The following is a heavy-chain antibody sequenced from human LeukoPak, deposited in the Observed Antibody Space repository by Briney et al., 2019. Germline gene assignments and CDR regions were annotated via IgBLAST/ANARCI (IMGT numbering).Heavy chain of an antibody. Sequence: SETLSLTCTVSGGSISSYYWSWIRQPPGKGLEWIGYIYYSGSTNYNPSLKSRVTISVDTSKNQFSLKLSSVTAADTAVYYCARYGYCTNGVCYPFDYWGQGTLVTVSS. CDR2: IYYSGST. J-gene: IGHJ4*02. CDR1: GGSISSYY. CDR3: ARYGYCTNGVCYPFDY. V-gene: IGHV4-59*01. D-gene: IGHD2-8*01.